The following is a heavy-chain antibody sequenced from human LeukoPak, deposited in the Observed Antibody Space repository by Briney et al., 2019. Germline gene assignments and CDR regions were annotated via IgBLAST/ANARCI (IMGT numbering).Heavy chain of an antibody. D-gene: IGHD4-23*01. V-gene: IGHV1-69*06. CDR2: IIPIFGTA. J-gene: IGHJ6*03. CDR1: GGTFSRSA. Sequence: ASVKVSCKASGGTFSRSAISWVRQAPGQGLEWMGGIIPIFGTANYAQKFQGRVTITADKSTSTAYMELSSLRSEDTAVYYCARASRTTVVTPGDVSDYYYYMDVWGKGTTVTVSS. CDR3: ARASRTTVVTPGDVSDYYYYMDV.